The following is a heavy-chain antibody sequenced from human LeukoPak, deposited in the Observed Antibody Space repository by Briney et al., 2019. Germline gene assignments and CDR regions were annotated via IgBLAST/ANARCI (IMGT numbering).Heavy chain of an antibody. J-gene: IGHJ6*03. Sequence: PGGSLRLSCAAPGFTFSSYAMHWVRQAPGKGLEWVAVISYDGSNKYYADSVKGRFTISRDNSKNTLYLQMNSLRAEDTAVYYCASDGRLELRGGYYYYYYYMDVWGKGTTVTVSS. D-gene: IGHD1-7*01. CDR2: ISYDGSNK. CDR1: GFTFSSYA. CDR3: ASDGRLELRGGYYYYYYYMDV. V-gene: IGHV3-30*04.